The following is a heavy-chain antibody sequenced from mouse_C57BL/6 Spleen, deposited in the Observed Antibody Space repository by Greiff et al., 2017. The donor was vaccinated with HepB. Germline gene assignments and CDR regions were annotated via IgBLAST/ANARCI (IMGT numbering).Heavy chain of an antibody. CDR3: ACGNWDVYAMDY. V-gene: IGHV1-52*01. Sequence: QVQLQQPGAELVRPGSSVKLSCKASGYTFTSYWMHWVKQRPIQGLEWIGNIDPSDSETHYNQKFKDKATLTVDKSSSTAYMQLSSLTSADSAVYCCACGNWDVYAMDYWGQGTSVTVSS. CDR1: GYTFTSYW. J-gene: IGHJ4*01. D-gene: IGHD4-1*01. CDR2: IDPSDSET.